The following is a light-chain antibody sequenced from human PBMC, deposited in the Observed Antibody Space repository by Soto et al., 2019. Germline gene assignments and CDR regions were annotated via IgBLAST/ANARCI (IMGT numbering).Light chain of an antibody. CDR1: QSISRW. V-gene: IGKV1-5*01. CDR2: DAS. Sequence: DIQMTQSPSTLSASVGDRVTITCRASQSISRWLAWYQQKPGKAPKVLIWDASSLQRGVPSRFSGSGSGTEFTLTISSLQPDDFSTYYGQQYDGDATRSLGHGTK. J-gene: IGKJ1*01. CDR3: QQYDGDATRS.